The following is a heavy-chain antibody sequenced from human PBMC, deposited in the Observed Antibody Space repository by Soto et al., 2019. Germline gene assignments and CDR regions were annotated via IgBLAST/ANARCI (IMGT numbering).Heavy chain of an antibody. V-gene: IGHV3-21*01. J-gene: IGHJ4*02. CDR3: ARYARGYEYYYDSSGYYAPFDY. D-gene: IGHD3-22*01. CDR2: ISSSSSYI. CDR1: GLTFSSYS. Sequence: GGSLRLSCAASGLTFSSYSMNWVRQAPGKGLEWVSSISSSSSYIYYADSVKGRFTISRDNAKNSLYLQMNSLRAEDTAVYYCARYARGYEYYYDSSGYYAPFDYWGQGTLVTVSS.